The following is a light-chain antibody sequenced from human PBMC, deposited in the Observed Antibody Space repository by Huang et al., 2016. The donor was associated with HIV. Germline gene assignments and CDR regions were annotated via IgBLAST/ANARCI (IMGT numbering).Light chain of an antibody. Sequence: DTVMTQTPATLSVSPGARATLSCRASQRVGSKLALFQQKPGQAPRLLIHGASTRATGIPARFSGSGSGTEFTLTISSLQSEDFAVYYCQQYNNWPYTFGQGTKLEIK. CDR1: QRVGSK. CDR3: QQYNNWPYT. V-gene: IGKV3-15*01. CDR2: GAS. J-gene: IGKJ2*01.